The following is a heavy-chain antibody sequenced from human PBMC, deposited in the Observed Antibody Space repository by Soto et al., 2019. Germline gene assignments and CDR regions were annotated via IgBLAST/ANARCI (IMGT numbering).Heavy chain of an antibody. J-gene: IGHJ4*02. D-gene: IGHD2-15*01. Sequence: EVQLMESGGGLVQPGGSLRLSCTVSGFTVSTNYMNWIRQAPGKGLEWVSVIFPDGSTYYTDSVGDRFTIYRDNSKNKVYLQMNSLRAEDTAVYFCARRALPHAFVDYWGQGTLVTVSS. V-gene: IGHV3-66*01. CDR2: IFPDGST. CDR1: GFTVSTNY. CDR3: ARRALPHAFVDY.